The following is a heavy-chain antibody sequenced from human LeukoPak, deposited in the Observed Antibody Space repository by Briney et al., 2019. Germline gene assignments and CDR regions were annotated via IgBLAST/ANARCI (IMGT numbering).Heavy chain of an antibody. CDR2: IYYSGST. D-gene: IGHD3-3*01. J-gene: IGHJ4*02. CDR1: GGSISSSSYY. Sequence: SETLSLTCTVSGGSISSSSYYWGWIRQPPGKGLEWIGSIYYSGSTYYNPSLKSRVTISVDTSKNQFSLKLSSMTAADTAVYYCARHVGEITIFDWGQGTLVTVSS. CDR3: ARHVGEITIFD. V-gene: IGHV4-39*01.